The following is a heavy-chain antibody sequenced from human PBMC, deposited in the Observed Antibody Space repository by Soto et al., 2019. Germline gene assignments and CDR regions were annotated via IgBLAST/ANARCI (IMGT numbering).Heavy chain of an antibody. CDR1: GGSISDYQ. D-gene: IGHD3-16*01. CDR3: ARMRGLGEISPYLDY. J-gene: IGHJ4*02. Sequence: QVQLQESGPGLVKPSETLSLTCSISGGSISDYQWNWIRQPPGKGLEWIGYIYYSGRTNYNPSLKGRLTISLATSTRQFSLRLRSVTAADTAVYYCARMRGLGEISPYLDYWGQGAVVTVSS. V-gene: IGHV4-59*01. CDR2: IYYSGRT.